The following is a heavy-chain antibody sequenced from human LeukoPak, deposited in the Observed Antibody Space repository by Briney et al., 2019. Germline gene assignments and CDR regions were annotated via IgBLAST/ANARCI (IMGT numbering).Heavy chain of an antibody. Sequence: SETLSLTCIVSGGSISSYYWSWIRQPPGKGLEWIGYIYYSGSTNYNPSLKSRVTISVDTSKNQFSLKLSSVTAADTAVYYCARGTFGVVNYWGQGTLVTVSS. CDR1: GGSISSYY. CDR2: IYYSGST. J-gene: IGHJ4*02. D-gene: IGHD3-3*01. CDR3: ARGTFGVVNY. V-gene: IGHV4-59*01.